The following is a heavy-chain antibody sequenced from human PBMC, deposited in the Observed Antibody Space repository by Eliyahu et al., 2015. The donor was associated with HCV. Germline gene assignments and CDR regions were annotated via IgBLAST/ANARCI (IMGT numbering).Heavy chain of an antibody. J-gene: IGHJ3*02. V-gene: IGHV3-23*04. CDR1: GCXFSSYA. CDR3: AKDRGHHDAFDI. CDR2: ISGSGGST. Sequence: EVQLVESGGGLVQPGGSLGXSCAASGCXFSSYAMSWVRQAPGKGVGWVSAISGSGGSTYYADSVKGRFTISRDNSKNTLYLQMNSLRAEDTAVYYCAKDRGHHDAFDIWGQGTMVTVSS. D-gene: IGHD3-10*01.